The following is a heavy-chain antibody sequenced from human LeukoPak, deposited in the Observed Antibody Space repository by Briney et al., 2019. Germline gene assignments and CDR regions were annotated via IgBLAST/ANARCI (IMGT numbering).Heavy chain of an antibody. V-gene: IGHV1-58*01. D-gene: IGHD2-2*01. CDR3: ARAGRYCSGTICYLSY. Sequence: SVKVSCKASGFTFTSSAVQWVRQARGQRLEWIGWIVVGSGNTNYAQKFQERVTITRDKSTSTAYMELSSLRSEDTAVYYCARAGRYCSGTICYLSYWGQGTLVTVSS. CDR2: IVVGSGNT. CDR1: GFTFTSSA. J-gene: IGHJ4*02.